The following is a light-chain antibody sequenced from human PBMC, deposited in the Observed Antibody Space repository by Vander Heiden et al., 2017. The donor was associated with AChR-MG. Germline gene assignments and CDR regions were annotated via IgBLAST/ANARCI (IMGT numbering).Light chain of an antibody. Sequence: DIVMTQSPDSLAVSLGERATINCKSSQSVLNRSSNKNLLAWYQRRPGQPPKLLIYWASTRESGVPDRFSGSGSGTDFTLTISSLQAEDVAVYYCHQEDNTPHTFGGGTRVEIK. CDR2: WAS. J-gene: IGKJ4*01. CDR3: HQEDNTPHT. V-gene: IGKV4-1*01. CDR1: QSVLNRSSNKNL.